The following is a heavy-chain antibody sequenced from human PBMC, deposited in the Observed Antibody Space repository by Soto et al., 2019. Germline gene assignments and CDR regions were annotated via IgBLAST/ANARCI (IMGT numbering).Heavy chain of an antibody. CDR1: GFTFSSYA. V-gene: IGHV3-30-3*01. D-gene: IGHD4-4*01. Sequence: QVQLVESGGGVVQPGRSLRLSCAASGFTFSSYAMHWVRQAPGKGLEWVTVISYDGSNKYYADSVKGRFTISRDNSKNTLYLQMNSLRAEDTAVYYCARGNPLGYYYYYGMDVWGQGTTVTVSS. J-gene: IGHJ6*02. CDR2: ISYDGSNK. CDR3: ARGNPLGYYYYYGMDV.